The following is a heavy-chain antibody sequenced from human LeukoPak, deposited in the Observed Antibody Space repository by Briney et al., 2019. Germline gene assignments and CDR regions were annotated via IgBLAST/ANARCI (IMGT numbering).Heavy chain of an antibody. D-gene: IGHD2-2*02. CDR3: ARKAEDVVVPAAIGDY. CDR1: GGSISSSSYY. CDR2: IYYSGST. J-gene: IGHJ4*02. V-gene: IGHV4-39*01. Sequence: KPSETLSLTCTVSGGSISSSSYYWGWSRQPPGKGLEWIGSIYYSGSTYYNPSLKSRVTISVDTSKNQFSLKLSSVTAADTAVYYCARKAEDVVVPAAIGDYWGQGTLVTVSS.